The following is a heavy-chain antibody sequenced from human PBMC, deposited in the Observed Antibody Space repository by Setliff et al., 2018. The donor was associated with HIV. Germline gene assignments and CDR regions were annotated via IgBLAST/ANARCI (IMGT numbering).Heavy chain of an antibody. D-gene: IGHD6-19*01. CDR3: ARDVGSVWHNWFDP. CDR1: GYTFTSHT. V-gene: IGHV1-3*01. Sequence: GASVKVSCKASGYTFTSHTIHWVRQAPGQGLEWMGCIDAGNGNTKHSQKFQNRITITRDTSASTAFMEVNSLTSEDTAVYYCARDVGSVWHNWFDPWGQGTLVTVSS. J-gene: IGHJ5*02. CDR2: IDAGNGNT.